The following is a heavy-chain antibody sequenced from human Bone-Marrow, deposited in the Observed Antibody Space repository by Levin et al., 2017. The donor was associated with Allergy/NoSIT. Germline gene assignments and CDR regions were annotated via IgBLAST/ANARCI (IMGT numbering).Heavy chain of an antibody. Sequence: PSETLSLTCAASGFVVTGNHMSWVRQAPGKGLEWLSVTYSGGATYYRDSVKGRFTISRDNFKNTLYLQMNSLRAEDTAIYYCARDNYDTPGELDFWGQGTLVTVS. D-gene: IGHD3-9*01. J-gene: IGHJ4*02. V-gene: IGHV3-53*01. CDR2: TYSGGAT. CDR1: GFVVTGNH. CDR3: ARDNYDTPGELDF.